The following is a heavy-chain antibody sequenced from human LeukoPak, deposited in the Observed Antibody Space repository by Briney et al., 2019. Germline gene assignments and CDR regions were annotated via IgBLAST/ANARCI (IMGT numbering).Heavy chain of an antibody. D-gene: IGHD4-23*01. CDR2: IYTSGST. Sequence: SETLSLTCTVSGGSISSSSYYWSWIRQPAGKGLEWIGRIYTSGSTNYNPSLKSRVTISVDTSKNQFSLKLSSVTAADTAVYYCARGRTTVALDYWGQGTLVTVSS. CDR3: ARGRTTVALDY. V-gene: IGHV4-61*02. J-gene: IGHJ4*02. CDR1: GGSISSSSYY.